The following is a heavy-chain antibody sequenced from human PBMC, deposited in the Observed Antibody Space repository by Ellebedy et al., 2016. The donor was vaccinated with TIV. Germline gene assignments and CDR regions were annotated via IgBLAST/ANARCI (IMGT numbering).Heavy chain of an antibody. CDR1: GASMNNYY. Sequence: SETLSLXXTVSGASMNNYYWSWIRQPAGKGLEWIGRIDSSGNTNYNPSLKSRVTMTMDTSKSHFSLKLSSVTAADTAVYYCARKLLSMSHVFDIWGQGTMVTVSS. D-gene: IGHD2/OR15-2a*01. CDR2: IDSSGNT. J-gene: IGHJ3*02. CDR3: ARKLLSMSHVFDI. V-gene: IGHV4-4*07.